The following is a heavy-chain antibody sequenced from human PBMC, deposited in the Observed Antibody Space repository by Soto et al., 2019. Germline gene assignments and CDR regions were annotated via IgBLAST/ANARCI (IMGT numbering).Heavy chain of an antibody. CDR3: AREKSESCYDKYFDP. J-gene: IGHJ5*02. V-gene: IGHV4-31*03. D-gene: IGHD5-12*01. Sequence: PSETLSLTCTVSGGSISSGGYYWNWIRQHPGKGLEWIGYIYYSGSTYYNPSLKSRVTISIDTSKNQFSLKLSSVTVADTAVYYCAREKSESCYDKYFDPWGQGTLVTVSS. CDR1: GGSISSGGYY. CDR2: IYYSGST.